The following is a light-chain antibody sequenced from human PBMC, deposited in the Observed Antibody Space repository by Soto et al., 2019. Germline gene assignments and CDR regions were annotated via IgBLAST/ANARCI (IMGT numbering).Light chain of an antibody. CDR1: SSDVGGYDY. CDR2: EVT. V-gene: IGLV2-14*01. CDR3: CSYTGSSGDV. Sequence: QSVLTQPASVSGSPGQSITISCTGTSSDVGGYDYVSWYQQHPLKAPKLIIYEVTNRPSGVSSRFSGSKSGNTASLTISGLQAEDEADYCCCSYTGSSGDVFGTGTKLTVL. J-gene: IGLJ1*01.